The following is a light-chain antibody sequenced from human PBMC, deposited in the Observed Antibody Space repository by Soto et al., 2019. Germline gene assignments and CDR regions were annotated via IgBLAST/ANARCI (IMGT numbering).Light chain of an antibody. CDR1: QSVTNN. V-gene: IGKV3-15*01. J-gene: IGKJ4*01. Sequence: EIVMTQSPATLSVSPGERATLSCRASQSVTNNLAWYQQKPGQAPRLLIYGASTRATGIPARFSGSGSGTESTLTNSSLQSEDCAVYYCQQYNNWPLTSGGGTRVDIK. CDR2: GAS. CDR3: QQYNNWPLT.